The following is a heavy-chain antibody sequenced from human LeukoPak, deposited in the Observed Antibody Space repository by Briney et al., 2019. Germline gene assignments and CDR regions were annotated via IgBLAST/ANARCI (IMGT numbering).Heavy chain of an antibody. J-gene: IGHJ4*02. D-gene: IGHD3-10*01. Sequence: PSETLSLTCTVSGGSISSYYWSWIRQPPGKGLEWIGYIYYSGRSTYYNPSLKSRVTISIDTSKNQFSLKLSSVTAADTAVYYCARAKLLWFGVNYYFDYWGQGTLVTVSS. CDR1: GGSISSYY. CDR2: IYYSGRST. CDR3: ARAKLLWFGVNYYFDY. V-gene: IGHV4-59*01.